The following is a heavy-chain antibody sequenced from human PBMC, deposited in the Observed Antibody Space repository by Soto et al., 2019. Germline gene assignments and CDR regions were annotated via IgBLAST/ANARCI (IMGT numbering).Heavy chain of an antibody. CDR2: ISSSSSYT. J-gene: IGHJ4*02. V-gene: IGHV3-11*06. CDR3: ARTSSNYGLHFDY. Sequence: GGSLRLSCAASGFTFSDYYMSWIRQAPGKGLEWVSYISSSSSYTNYADSVKGRFTISRDNAKNSLYLQMNSPRAEDTAVYYCARTSSNYGLHFDYWGQGTLVTVSS. D-gene: IGHD4-4*01. CDR1: GFTFSDYY.